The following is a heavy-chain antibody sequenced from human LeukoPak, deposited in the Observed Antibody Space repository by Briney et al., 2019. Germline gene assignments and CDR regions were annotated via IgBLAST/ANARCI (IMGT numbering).Heavy chain of an antibody. J-gene: IGHJ3*02. CDR1: DESFSGYY. CDR2: IDHSGST. V-gene: IGHV4-34*01. Sequence: SETLSLTCAVSDESFSGYYCSWIRQPPRKGLEWIGEIDHSGSTNYNPSLQSRVTISVDTSKNQFSLKVSSVSAADTAVYYCARGNRPYGEHEAFDIWGHGTTVTVSP. D-gene: IGHD3-10*01. CDR3: ARGNRPYGEHEAFDI.